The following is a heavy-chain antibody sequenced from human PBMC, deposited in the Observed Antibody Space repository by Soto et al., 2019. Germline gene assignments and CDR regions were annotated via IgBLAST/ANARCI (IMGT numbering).Heavy chain of an antibody. Sequence: QVQLVQSGAEVKKPGASVKVSCTTSGYTFTSHDINWVRQATGQGFEWMGWMNPNSGYTGYAQKFQGRVSMTRDTSRSTDYMELSSLRSEDTAVYYCVRNLNGFDPWGQGTLVTVSS. CDR1: GYTFTSHD. J-gene: IGHJ5*02. CDR2: MNPNSGYT. V-gene: IGHV1-8*02. CDR3: VRNLNGFDP.